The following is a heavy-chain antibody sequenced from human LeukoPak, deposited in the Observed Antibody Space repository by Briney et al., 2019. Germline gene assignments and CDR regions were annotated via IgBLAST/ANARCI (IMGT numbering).Heavy chain of an antibody. CDR3: ARRRGIGLYYFDY. CDR1: GDSISTNNYY. D-gene: IGHD6-19*01. V-gene: IGHV4-39*01. J-gene: IGHJ4*02. Sequence: SETLSLTCTVSGDSISTNNYYWTWIRQPPGKGLEWIGTIYYSVTTYCNPSLKSRVTISVDTSRNQFSLRLSSVTAADTAVYYCARRRGIGLYYFDYWGQGALVTVSS. CDR2: IYYSVTT.